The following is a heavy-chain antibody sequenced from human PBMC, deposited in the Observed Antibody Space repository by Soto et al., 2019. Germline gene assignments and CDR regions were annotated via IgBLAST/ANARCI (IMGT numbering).Heavy chain of an antibody. J-gene: IGHJ6*02. CDR2: ISAYNGNT. Sequence: ASVKVSCKASGYTLTSYGISWVRQAPGQGLEWMGWISAYNGNTNYAQKLQGRVTMTTDTSTSTAYMELRSLRSDDTAVYYCARGRYDFWSGYADHNYYYYYYGMDVWGQGTTVTVS. CDR1: GYTLTSYG. CDR3: ARGRYDFWSGYADHNYYYYYYGMDV. D-gene: IGHD3-3*01. V-gene: IGHV1-18*01.